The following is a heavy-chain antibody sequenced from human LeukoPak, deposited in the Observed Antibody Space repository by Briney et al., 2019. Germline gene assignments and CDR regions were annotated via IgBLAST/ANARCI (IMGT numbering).Heavy chain of an antibody. CDR2: IYSGGST. CDR1: GFTVGSSY. V-gene: IGHV3-53*01. CDR3: ARLSGSYYEADY. Sequence: GGSLRLSCAASGFTVGSSYMGWVRQAPGKGLEWVSVIYSGGSTYYADSMKGRFTLSRDNFKNTLYLQMNSLRAEDTAVYYCARLSGSYYEADYWGQGTLVTVSS. D-gene: IGHD1-26*01. J-gene: IGHJ4*02.